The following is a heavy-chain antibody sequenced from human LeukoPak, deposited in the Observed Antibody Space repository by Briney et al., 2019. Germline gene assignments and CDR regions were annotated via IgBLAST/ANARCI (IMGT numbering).Heavy chain of an antibody. Sequence: SQTLSLTCTVSGGSISSGDYYWSWIRQPPGKGLEYIGYIYYSGTTYYNPPLKSRITMSVDMSANQFSLRLTSASAADTAVYYCTRAYWIGFHFDSWGQGILVSVSS. J-gene: IGHJ4*02. V-gene: IGHV4-30-4*01. D-gene: IGHD3-3*01. CDR1: GGSISSGDYY. CDR2: IYYSGTT. CDR3: TRAYWIGFHFDS.